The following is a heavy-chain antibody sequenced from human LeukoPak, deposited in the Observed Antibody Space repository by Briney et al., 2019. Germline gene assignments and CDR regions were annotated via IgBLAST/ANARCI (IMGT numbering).Heavy chain of an antibody. Sequence: PSETLSLTCTVSGGSISGYYWSWIRQPPGQGLEWIGYIHYSGSTNYNPSLKSRVTISLDMSKNQFSLKLNSVTAADTAVYYCAREGQWLPDWFDPWGQETLVTVSS. J-gene: IGHJ5*02. V-gene: IGHV4-59*01. CDR1: GGSISGYY. CDR3: AREGQWLPDWFDP. D-gene: IGHD6-19*01. CDR2: IHYSGST.